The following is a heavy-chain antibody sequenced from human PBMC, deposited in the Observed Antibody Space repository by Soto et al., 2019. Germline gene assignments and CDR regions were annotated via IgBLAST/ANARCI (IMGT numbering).Heavy chain of an antibody. CDR3: ARSLQLSRHSFYYGMDI. J-gene: IGHJ6*02. V-gene: IGHV4-59*01. CDR2: IYYSGTT. Sequence: SETLSLTCTVSGGSISNYYWNWIRQSPGKGLEWIAYIYYSGTTKYNPSLKSRVTVSVDTSKNQFSLNLSSVTAADTAVYYCARSLQLSRHSFYYGMDIWGQGTTVTVSS. D-gene: IGHD1-1*01. CDR1: GGSISNYY.